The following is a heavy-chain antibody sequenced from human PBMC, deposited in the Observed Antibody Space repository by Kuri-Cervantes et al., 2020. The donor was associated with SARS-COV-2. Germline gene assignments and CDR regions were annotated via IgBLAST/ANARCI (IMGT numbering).Heavy chain of an antibody. V-gene: IGHV3-13*05. Sequence: GGSLRLSCAASGFTFSSYDMHWVRQATGKGLEWVSAIGTASDPYYPGSVKGRFTISRENAKNSLYLQMNSLRAEDTAVYYCARDCAAGIFDYWGQGTLVTVSS. CDR1: GFTFSSYD. J-gene: IGHJ4*02. CDR2: IGTASDP. D-gene: IGHD1-1*01. CDR3: ARDCAAGIFDY.